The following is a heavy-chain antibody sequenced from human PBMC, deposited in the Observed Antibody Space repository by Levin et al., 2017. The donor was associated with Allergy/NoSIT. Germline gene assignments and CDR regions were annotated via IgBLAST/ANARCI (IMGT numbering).Heavy chain of an antibody. V-gene: IGHV3-15*01. CDR2: IKSKTDGGKT. Sequence: GGSLRLSCAXXXXXXXNGRSGGARQEPGKGLEWVGRIKSKTDGGKTDYAEPVKGRFTISRDDSKNTLYLQMNSLKTEDTAVYYCTNWGDILTGYHFVYWGQGTLVTVSS. D-gene: IGHD3-9*01. J-gene: IGHJ4*02. CDR3: TNWGDILTGYHFVY. CDR1: XXXXXNGR.